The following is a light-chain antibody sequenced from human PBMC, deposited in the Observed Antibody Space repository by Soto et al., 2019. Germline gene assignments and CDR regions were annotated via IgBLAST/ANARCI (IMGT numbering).Light chain of an antibody. CDR1: QSVNNW. J-gene: IGKJ1*01. V-gene: IGKV1-5*01. CDR3: QQYNSYWT. Sequence: DIQMTQYPSPLSASVGERVTISCRSRQSVNNWLAWYQRKPGKAPKLLLHDASTLESGIPSRFSGSGSGTEFTLTIRRLQPDDFAAYYYQQYNSYWTVDQRPNVDIK. CDR2: DAS.